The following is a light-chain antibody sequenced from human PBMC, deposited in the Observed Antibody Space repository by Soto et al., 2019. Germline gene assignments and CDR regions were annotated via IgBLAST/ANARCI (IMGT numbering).Light chain of an antibody. CDR1: SSNIGAGYD. Sequence: QSVLTQPPSVSGAPGQRVTISCTGSSSNIGAGYDVHWYQQLPATAPKLLIYANSNRPSGVPDRFPGSKSGTSASLAITGLQAEDEADYYCQSYDSSLSGSRVFGGGTKLTVL. V-gene: IGLV1-40*01. J-gene: IGLJ3*02. CDR3: QSYDSSLSGSRV. CDR2: ANS.